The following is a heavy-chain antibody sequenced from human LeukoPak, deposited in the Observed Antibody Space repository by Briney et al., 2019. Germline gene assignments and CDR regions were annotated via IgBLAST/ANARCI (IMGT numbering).Heavy chain of an antibody. V-gene: IGHV4-59*01. CDR2: IYYSGST. CDR3: ARGLLQYYFDY. J-gene: IGHJ4*02. CDR1: GGSISSYY. Sequence: SETLSLTCTVSGGSISSYYWSWIRQPPGKGLEWIGYIYYSGSTNYNPSLKSRVTISVDTSKNQFSLKLSSVTAADTAVCYCARGLLQYYFDYWGQGTLVTVSS. D-gene: IGHD2-15*01.